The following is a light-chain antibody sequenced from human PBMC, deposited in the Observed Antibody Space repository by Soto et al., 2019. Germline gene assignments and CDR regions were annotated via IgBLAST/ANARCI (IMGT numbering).Light chain of an antibody. CDR3: QHRFNWPLT. J-gene: IGKJ4*01. CDR1: QSVSTY. Sequence: EIVLTQSPATLSLSPGERATLSCRASQSVSTYLAWYQQKPGQAPRLLIYDSSTRATGIPARFSGSWSGTDFTLTISSLQSEDFAVYFCQHRFNWPLTFGGGTKVEIK. V-gene: IGKV3-11*01. CDR2: DSS.